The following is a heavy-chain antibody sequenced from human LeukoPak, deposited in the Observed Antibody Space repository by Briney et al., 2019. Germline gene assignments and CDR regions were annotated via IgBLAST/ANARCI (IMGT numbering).Heavy chain of an antibody. D-gene: IGHD6-19*01. CDR1: GGSFSGY. V-gene: IGHV4-34*01. CDR3: ARRSQYSGWYV. Sequence: PSETLSLTCAVYGGSFSGYWSWIRQPPGKGLEWIGEINQTGSTNYNPSLKSRVTISVDTSKNQFSLKLTSVTAADTAVYYCARRSQYSGWYVWGQGTLVTVSS. J-gene: IGHJ1*01. CDR2: INQTGST.